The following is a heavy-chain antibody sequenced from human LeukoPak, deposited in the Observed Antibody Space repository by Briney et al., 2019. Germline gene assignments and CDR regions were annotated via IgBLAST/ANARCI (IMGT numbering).Heavy chain of an antibody. CDR3: ARGYYDSSGYYLIDY. V-gene: IGHV3-74*01. J-gene: IGHJ4*02. CDR2: INSDGRST. Sequence: PGGSLRLSCAASGFTFSSYGMHWVRQAPGKGLVWVSRINSDGRSTSYADSVKGRFTISRDNAKNTLYLQMNSLRAEDTAVYYCARGYYDSSGYYLIDYWGQGTLVTVSS. D-gene: IGHD3-22*01. CDR1: GFTFSSYG.